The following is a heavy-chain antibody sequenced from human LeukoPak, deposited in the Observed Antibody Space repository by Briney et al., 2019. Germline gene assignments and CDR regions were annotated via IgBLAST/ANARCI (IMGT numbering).Heavy chain of an antibody. Sequence: PSETLSLTCAVYGGSFSGYYWSLIRQPPGKGLEWIGEINHSGSTNYNPSLKSRVTISVDTSKNQFSLKLSSVAAADTAVYYCARGRGSGWYLDYWGQGTLVTVSS. CDR1: GGSFSGYY. V-gene: IGHV4-34*01. CDR3: ARGRGSGWYLDY. D-gene: IGHD6-19*01. CDR2: INHSGST. J-gene: IGHJ4*02.